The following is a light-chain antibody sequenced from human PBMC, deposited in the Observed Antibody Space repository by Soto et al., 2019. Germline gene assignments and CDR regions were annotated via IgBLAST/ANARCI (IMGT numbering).Light chain of an antibody. CDR2: DAS. Sequence: DIQMTQSPSSLSASVGYRVTITCQASQEISNYLNWNQQKPGKAPKLLIYDASNLETGVPSRFSGSGSGTDFTFTISSLQPEDIATYYCQQYDNLMSTFGQGTKLEIK. J-gene: IGKJ2*01. V-gene: IGKV1-33*01. CDR1: QEISNY. CDR3: QQYDNLMST.